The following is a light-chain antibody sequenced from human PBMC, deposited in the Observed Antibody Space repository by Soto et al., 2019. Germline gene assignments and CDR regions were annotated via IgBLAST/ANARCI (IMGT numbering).Light chain of an antibody. J-gene: IGKJ4*01. CDR1: ESLAYSDGNTY. Sequence: DVVMTQSPLSLPVTLGQPASISCRSSESLAYSDGNTYLNWVQQRPGQSPRRLIYHVSKRESGVPDRCSGSGAGPDVTQKISRVEAEDVVVYYCLQGTHWRPRFGAGTKVEIK. CDR3: LQGTHWRPR. CDR2: HVS. V-gene: IGKV2-30*01.